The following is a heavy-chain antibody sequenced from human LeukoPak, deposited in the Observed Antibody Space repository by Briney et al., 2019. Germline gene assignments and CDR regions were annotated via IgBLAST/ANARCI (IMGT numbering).Heavy chain of an antibody. CDR2: ISGSDGST. Sequence: GGSLRLSCAASGFTFSNYAMTWVRQAPGKGLEWVSAISGSDGSTYYSDSVTGRFTISRDNSKNTLYLQMNSLRAEDTAIYFCAKDWNDVGSDAFHIWGPGTMVTVSS. CDR3: AKDWNDVGSDAFHI. J-gene: IGHJ3*02. V-gene: IGHV3-23*01. CDR1: GFTFSNYA. D-gene: IGHD1-1*01.